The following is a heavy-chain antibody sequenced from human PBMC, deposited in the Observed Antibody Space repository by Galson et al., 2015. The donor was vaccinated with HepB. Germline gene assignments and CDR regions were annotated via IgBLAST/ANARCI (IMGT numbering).Heavy chain of an antibody. CDR3: AKGAHKNYDILTGYTPN. CDR2: ISGSGGST. Sequence: SLRLSCAASGFTFSSYAMSWVRQAPGKGLEWVSAISGSGGSTYYADSVKGRFTISRDNSKNTLYLQMNSLRAEDTAVYYCAKGAHKNYDILTGYTPNWGQGTLVTVSS. CDR1: GFTFSSYA. V-gene: IGHV3-23*01. J-gene: IGHJ4*02. D-gene: IGHD3-9*01.